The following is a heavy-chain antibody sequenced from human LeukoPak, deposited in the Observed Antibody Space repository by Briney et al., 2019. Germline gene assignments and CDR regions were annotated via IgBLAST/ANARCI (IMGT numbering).Heavy chain of an antibody. D-gene: IGHD4-23*01. CDR1: GGSISSYY. V-gene: IGHV4-59*08. CDR2: IYYSGST. CDR3: ARHADYGGKKMAPDAFDI. Sequence: KPSETLSLTCTVSGGSISSYYWSWIRQPPGKGLEWIGYIYYSGSTNYNPSLKSRVTISVDTSKNQFSLKLSSVTAADTAVYYCARHADYGGKKMAPDAFDIWGQGTMVTVSS. J-gene: IGHJ3*02.